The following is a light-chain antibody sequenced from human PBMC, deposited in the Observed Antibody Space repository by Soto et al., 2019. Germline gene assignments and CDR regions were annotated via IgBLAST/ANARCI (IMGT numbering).Light chain of an antibody. CDR1: NIGIKA. Sequence: SYELTQPPSVLVDPGQTASITCGGDNIGIKAVHWYKQKAGQAPELVVYSDRDRPSGIPGRFSGSNSGSTATLTISRVEAGDEADYYCQVRESPSDHSVVFGGGTKVTVL. CDR2: SDR. V-gene: IGLV3-21*02. J-gene: IGLJ3*02. CDR3: QVRESPSDHSVV.